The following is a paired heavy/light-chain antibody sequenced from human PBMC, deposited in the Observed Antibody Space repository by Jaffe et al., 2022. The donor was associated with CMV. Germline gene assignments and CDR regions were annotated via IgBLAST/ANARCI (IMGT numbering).Light chain of an antibody. J-gene: IGLJ3*02. CDR3: YCAADNSRWV. Sequence: SSELTQPSSVSVSPGQTARITCSGDILAKKSARWFQQKPGQAPLVVIYKDTERPSGIPERFSGSSSGTTVTLTISGAQVEDEADYYCYCAADNSRWVFGGGTKLTVL. CDR1: ILAKKS. V-gene: IGLV3-27*01. CDR2: KDT.
Heavy chain of an antibody. CDR1: GYTFTSYY. D-gene: IGHD2-21*01. CDR3: AREGIPPLWSRHGNSPPRPDY. Sequence: QVQLVQSGAEVKKPGASVKVSCKASGYTFTSYYVHWVRQAPGQGPEWMGWINVSSGGTKYAQKFQGRVAMTRDTSIDTGYLELSRLTPEDTAVYYCAREGIPPLWSRHGNSPPRPDYWGQGTLVSVSS. J-gene: IGHJ4*02. V-gene: IGHV1-2*02. CDR2: INVSSGGT.